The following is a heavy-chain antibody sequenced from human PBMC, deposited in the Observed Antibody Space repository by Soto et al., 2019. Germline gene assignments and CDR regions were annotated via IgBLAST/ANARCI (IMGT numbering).Heavy chain of an antibody. CDR2: IYPGDSDT. CDR1: GYAFTSYW. J-gene: IGHJ5*02. D-gene: IGHD2-2*01. V-gene: IGHV5-51*01. CDR3: ARGYCTTTICDPWFDP. Sequence: ESLKISCTGSGYAFTSYWIAWVRQMPGKGLEWMGIIYPGDSDTRYSPSFQGQVTISADKSITTAYLQWSSLKASDTAMYYCARGYCTTTICDPWFDPWARGPWSPSPQ.